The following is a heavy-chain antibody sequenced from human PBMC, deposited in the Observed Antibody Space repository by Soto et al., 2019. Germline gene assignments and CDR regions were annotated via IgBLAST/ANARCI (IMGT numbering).Heavy chain of an antibody. V-gene: IGHV4-59*01. Sequence: SETLSLTCTVSGGSISSYYWSWIRQPPGKGLEWIGYIYYSGSTNYNPSLKSRVTISVDTSKNQFSLKLSSVTAADTAAYYCARDDIAARVFDYWGQGTLVTVSS. CDR1: GGSISSYY. CDR3: ARDDIAARVFDY. J-gene: IGHJ4*02. CDR2: IYYSGST. D-gene: IGHD6-6*01.